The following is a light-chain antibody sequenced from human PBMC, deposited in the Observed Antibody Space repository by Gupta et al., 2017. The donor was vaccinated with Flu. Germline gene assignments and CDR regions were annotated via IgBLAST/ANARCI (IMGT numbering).Light chain of an antibody. CDR2: GAS. J-gene: IGKJ3*01. CDR1: QSVSSSY. V-gene: IGKV3-20*01. CDR3: QQYGSLPPWVT. Sequence: EIVLTQSPGTLSLSPGERATPSCRASQSVSSSYLAWYQQKPGQAPRLLIYGASSRATGIPDRFSGSGSGTDFTLTISRLEPEDFAVYYCQQYGSLPPWVTFGPGTKVDIK.